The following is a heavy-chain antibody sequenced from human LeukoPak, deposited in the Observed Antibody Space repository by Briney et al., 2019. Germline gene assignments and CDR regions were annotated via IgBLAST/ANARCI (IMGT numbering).Heavy chain of an antibody. J-gene: IGHJ4*02. Sequence: PGGSLRLSCAASGLTFSDSYMSWIRQAPGKGLEWVSYISSGGNTIKYADSVKGRFTISRDNARNSLYLQINSLRAEDTAVYHCATASLYFDNWGQGTLVTVSS. CDR3: ATASLYFDN. CDR2: ISSGGNTI. CDR1: GLTFSDSY. V-gene: IGHV3-11*04.